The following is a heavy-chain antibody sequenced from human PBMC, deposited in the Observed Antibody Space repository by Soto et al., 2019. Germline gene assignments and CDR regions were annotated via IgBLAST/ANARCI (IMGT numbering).Heavy chain of an antibody. CDR3: AKGDTGSYSAPPDH. CDR2: ITWNSASI. J-gene: IGHJ4*02. D-gene: IGHD1-1*01. CDR1: GFTFDDYA. Sequence: EVQLVESGGALVQPGRSLRLSCAASGFTFDDYAMYWVRQVPGKGLEWVSGITWNSASIGYAASVKGRFTIYRDNDKNSLYLQLNSVKPEDTALYYCAKGDTGSYSAPPDHWGQGTQVTVSS. V-gene: IGHV3-9*01.